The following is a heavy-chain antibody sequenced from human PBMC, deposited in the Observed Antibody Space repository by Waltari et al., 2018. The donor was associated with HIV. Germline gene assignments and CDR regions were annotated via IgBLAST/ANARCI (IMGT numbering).Heavy chain of an antibody. CDR1: FTFSSYA. Sequence: FTFSSYAMHWVRQAPGKGLEWVAVISYDGSNKYYADSVKGRFTISRDNSKNTLYLQMNSLRAEDTAVYYCARVIGSGYDLFRALRHWGQGTLVTVSS. CDR3: ARVIGSGYDLFRALRH. J-gene: IGHJ4*02. D-gene: IGHD5-12*01. CDR2: ISYDGSNK. V-gene: IGHV3-30-3*01.